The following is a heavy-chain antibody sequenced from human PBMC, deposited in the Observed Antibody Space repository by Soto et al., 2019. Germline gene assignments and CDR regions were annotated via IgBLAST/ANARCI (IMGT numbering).Heavy chain of an antibody. V-gene: IGHV1-58*01. D-gene: IGHD2-15*01. CDR1: GFTFTSSA. Sequence: ASVKVSCKASGFTFTSSAVQWVRQARGQRLEWIGWIVVGSGNTNYAQKFQERVTITRDMSTSTAYMELSSLRSEDTAVYYCARGRLISLYYFDYWGQGTLVTVSS. CDR3: ARGRLISLYYFDY. J-gene: IGHJ4*02. CDR2: IVVGSGNT.